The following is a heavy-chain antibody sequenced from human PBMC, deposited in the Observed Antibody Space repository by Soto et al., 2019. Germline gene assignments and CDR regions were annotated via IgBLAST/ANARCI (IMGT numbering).Heavy chain of an antibody. CDR3: ARGRVAITAAGSDY. V-gene: IGHV1-8*01. CDR1: GYTFTSYD. J-gene: IGHJ4*02. D-gene: IGHD6-13*01. Sequence: QVQLVQSGAEVKKPGASVKVSCKASGYTFTSYDINWVRQATGQGLEWMGWMNPNSGNTGYAQKFQGRVTMTMNTSLSTAYMELSSLRSEDTAVYYCARGRVAITAAGSDYWGQGTLVTVSS. CDR2: MNPNSGNT.